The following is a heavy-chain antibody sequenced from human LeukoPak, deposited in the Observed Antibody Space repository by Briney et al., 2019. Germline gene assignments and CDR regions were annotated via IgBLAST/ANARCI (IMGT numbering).Heavy chain of an antibody. CDR2: ISAYNGNT. CDR3: ARGGRYGGNTGFDF. D-gene: IGHD4-23*01. Sequence: ASVKVSCKGSGYTFTSYATNWVRQAPGQGLEWMGWISAYNGNTNYARKLQGRVTMTTDTSTSTAYMELRSLRSDDTAVHYCARGGRYGGNTGFDFWGLGTLVTVSS. J-gene: IGHJ4*02. V-gene: IGHV1-18*01. CDR1: GYTFTSYA.